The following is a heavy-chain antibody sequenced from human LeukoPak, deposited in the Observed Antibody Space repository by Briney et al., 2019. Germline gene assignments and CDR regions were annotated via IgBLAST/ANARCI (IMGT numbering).Heavy chain of an antibody. CDR2: INNVGNDI. J-gene: IGHJ5*02. CDR1: GFTFSSHW. V-gene: IGHV3-74*03. D-gene: IGHD2-15*01. CDR3: ARGSIGPDH. Sequence: GGSLRLSCAASGFTFSSHWMHWVRQAPGKGLVWVSRINNVGNDIVYADSVKGRFTSSRDNAKNTLYLQMNSLRAEDAAVYYCARGSIGPDHWGQGTLVTVSS.